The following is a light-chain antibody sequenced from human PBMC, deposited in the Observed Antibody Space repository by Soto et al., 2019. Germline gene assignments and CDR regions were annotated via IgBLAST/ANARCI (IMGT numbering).Light chain of an antibody. CDR2: EAA. V-gene: IGLV2-14*01. J-gene: IGLJ2*01. CDR1: SNDIGANDY. CDR3: TSYTSTSTLV. Sequence: QSALTQPASVSGSPGQSITISCTGTSNDIGANDYVSWYQHHPGQAPKILIYEAANRPSGVSHRFSGSKSGNTASLSISGLQAEHEADYFCTSYTSTSTLVFVGGTKLTVL.